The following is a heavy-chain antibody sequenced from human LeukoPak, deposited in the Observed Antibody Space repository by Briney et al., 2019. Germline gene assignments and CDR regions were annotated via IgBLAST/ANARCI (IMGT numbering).Heavy chain of an antibody. V-gene: IGHV3-74*01. CDR2: INSDGSST. CDR1: GFTFSSYW. CDR3: ARDKYDILTGYYKSPVDTDAFDI. Sequence: GGSLRLSCAASGFTFSSYWMHWVRQAPGKGLVWVSRINSDGSSTIYADSVKGRFTISRDNAKNTLYLQMNSLRAEDTAVYYCARDKYDILTGYYKSPVDTDAFDIWGQGTMVTVSS. D-gene: IGHD3-9*01. J-gene: IGHJ3*02.